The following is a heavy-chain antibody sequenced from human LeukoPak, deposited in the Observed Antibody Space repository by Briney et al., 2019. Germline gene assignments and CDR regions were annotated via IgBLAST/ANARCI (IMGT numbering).Heavy chain of an antibody. CDR3: ARLRKDYFGSGTGDY. CDR1: GGSISSYF. CDR2: IYYSGNA. D-gene: IGHD3-10*01. V-gene: IGHV4-59*08. Sequence: SETLSLTCTVSGGSISSYFWSWIRQPPGKGLEWIGYIYYSGNAYHNPSLKSRLTLAVDTSKNQFSLKLSSVTAADTAMYYCARLRKDYFGSGTGDYWGQGTPVTVSS. J-gene: IGHJ4*02.